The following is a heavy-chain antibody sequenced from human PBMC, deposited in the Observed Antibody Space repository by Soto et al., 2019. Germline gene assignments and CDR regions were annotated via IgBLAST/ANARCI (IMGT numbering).Heavy chain of an antibody. CDR1: GFTFSSYA. D-gene: IGHD3-10*01. J-gene: IGHJ4*02. CDR2: SSGSSTST. V-gene: IGHV3-23*01. Sequence: EVQLSGSGGGLVQPGGSLRLSCAASGFTFSSYAMSWVRQAPGKGLEWVSASSGSSTSTYYADSVKGRFPISRDNYKHTLYLQMHSLRAEDTAVYYCAKDPSSGFAMENYFDYLGQGTLVTVSS. CDR3: AKDPSSGFAMENYFDY.